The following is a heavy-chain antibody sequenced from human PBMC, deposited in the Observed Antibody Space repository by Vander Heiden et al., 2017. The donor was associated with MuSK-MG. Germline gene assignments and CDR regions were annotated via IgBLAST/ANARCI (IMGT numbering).Heavy chain of an antibody. CDR2: IYTSGST. CDR1: GGSISSYY. J-gene: IGHJ3*02. CDR3: AREGGWADYPSAFDI. V-gene: IGHV4-4*07. D-gene: IGHD4-17*01. Sequence: QVQLQESGPGLVKPSETLSLTCTVSGGSISSYYWSWIRQPAGKGLEWIGRIYTSGSTNYNPARKSRVTMSVDTSKNQCPLKLSSVNDADTAVYYWAREGGWADYPSAFDIWGQGTMVTVSS.